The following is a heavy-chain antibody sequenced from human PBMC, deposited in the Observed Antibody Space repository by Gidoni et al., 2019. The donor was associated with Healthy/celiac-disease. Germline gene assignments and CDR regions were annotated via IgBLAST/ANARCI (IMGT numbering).Heavy chain of an antibody. CDR3: ARDINAGYYYYGMDV. Sequence: EVQLVESGGGLVKPGGSLRLSCAASGFTFRSYSMNWVRQAPGKGLEWVSSISSSSSYIYYADSVKGRFTISRDNAKNSLYLQMNSLRAEDTAVYYCARDINAGYYYYGMDVWGQGTTVTVSS. CDR1: GFTFRSYS. V-gene: IGHV3-21*01. J-gene: IGHJ6*02. D-gene: IGHD2-2*01. CDR2: ISSSSSYI.